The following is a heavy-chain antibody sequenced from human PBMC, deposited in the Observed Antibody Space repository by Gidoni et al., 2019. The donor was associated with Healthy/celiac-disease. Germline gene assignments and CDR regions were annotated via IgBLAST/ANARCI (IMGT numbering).Heavy chain of an antibody. D-gene: IGHD3-3*01. CDR2: IDSGGST. Sequence: EVQLVESGGGLIQPGGCLRLSCAASGFTVSSNYMSWVRQAPGKGLDWVSVIDSGGSTYYADSVKGRFTISRDNSKNTLYLQMNSLRAEDTAVYYCARVKEYDFWSGYYAPGWFDPWGQGTLVTVSS. CDR1: GFTVSSNY. CDR3: ARVKEYDFWSGYYAPGWFDP. J-gene: IGHJ5*02. V-gene: IGHV3-53*01.